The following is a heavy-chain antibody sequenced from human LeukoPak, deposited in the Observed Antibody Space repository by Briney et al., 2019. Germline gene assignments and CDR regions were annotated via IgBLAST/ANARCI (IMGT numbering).Heavy chain of an antibody. J-gene: IGHJ5*02. CDR1: GGSFSGYY. CDR2: INHSGST. CDR3: ARLGTAVSGSSPNWFDH. Sequence: PSETLSLTCVVYGGSFSGYYWSWIRQPPGKGLEWIGEINHSGSTNYNPSLKSRVTISVDTSKNQFSLKLSSVTAADTAVYYCARLGTAVSGSSPNWFDHWGQGTLVTVSS. D-gene: IGHD1-26*01. V-gene: IGHV4-34*01.